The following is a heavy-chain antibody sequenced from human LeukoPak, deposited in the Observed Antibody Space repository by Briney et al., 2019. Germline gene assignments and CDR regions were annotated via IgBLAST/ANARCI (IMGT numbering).Heavy chain of an antibody. CDR1: GGSLSSYY. D-gene: IGHD3-10*01. CDR3: ARYYYSSGSVFYFDY. V-gene: IGHV4-59*08. J-gene: IGHJ4*02. Sequence: PSETLSLTCTVSGGSLSSYYWSWIRQPPGTGLEWIGYIYYSGTTNYNPSLKSRVTISVDTSKNQFSLKLSSVTAADTAVYYCARYYYSSGSVFYFDYWGQGTLVTVSS. CDR2: IYYSGTT.